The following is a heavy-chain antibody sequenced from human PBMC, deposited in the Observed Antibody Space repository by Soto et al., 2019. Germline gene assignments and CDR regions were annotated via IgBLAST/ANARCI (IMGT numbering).Heavy chain of an antibody. J-gene: IGHJ4*02. CDR1: GFTFSTYA. CDR2: ISYDGSNK. CDR3: ARANGVTLATVDY. Sequence: GGSLRLSCTASGFTFSTYALHWVRQAPGKGLEWVAVISYDGSNKYYADSVKGRFTISRDNSKNTLYLQMNSLRAEDTAVYYCARANGVTLATVDYWGQGTLVTV. D-gene: IGHD5-12*01. V-gene: IGHV3-30-3*01.